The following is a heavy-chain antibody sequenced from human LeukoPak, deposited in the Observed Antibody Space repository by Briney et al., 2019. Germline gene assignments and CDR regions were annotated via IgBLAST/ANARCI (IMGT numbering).Heavy chain of an antibody. CDR3: ARGDITIFGVVGY. Sequence: SQTLSLTCTVSGGSISSGGYYWSWIRQHPGKGLEWIGYIYYSGSTYYNPSLKSRVTISVDRSKNQFSLKLSSVTAADTAVYYCARGDITIFGVVGYWGQGTLVTVSS. D-gene: IGHD3-3*01. V-gene: IGHV4-31*03. CDR2: IYYSGST. J-gene: IGHJ4*02. CDR1: GGSISSGGYY.